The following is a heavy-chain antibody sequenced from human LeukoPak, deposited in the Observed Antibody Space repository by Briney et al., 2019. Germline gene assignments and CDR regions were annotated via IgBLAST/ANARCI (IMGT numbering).Heavy chain of an antibody. V-gene: IGHV1-46*02. CDR1: PYTFNHYY. CDR2: INPSGGST. D-gene: IGHD2-15*01. J-gene: IGHJ4*02. CDR3: VRVGGRGIDIEPSLHY. Sequence: ASVNVPYHASPYTFNHYYPQSVRPAPGRGLEWMGPINPSGGSTGYAQKFQGRVTMTRDTSPSTVYIELSSPRYEDRGDDYCVRVGGRGIDIEPSLHYCRPGTLVTVSS.